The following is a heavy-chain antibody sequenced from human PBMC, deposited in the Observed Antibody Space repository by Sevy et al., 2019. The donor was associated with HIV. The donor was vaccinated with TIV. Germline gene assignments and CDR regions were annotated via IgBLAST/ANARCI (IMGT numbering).Heavy chain of an antibody. V-gene: IGHV3-23*01. CDR1: GFTFSSYA. D-gene: IGHD2-15*01. Sequence: GGSLRLSCAASGFTFSSYAMSWVRQAPGKGLEWVSAISGSGGSPYYADSVKGRFTISRDNSKNTLYLQMNSLRAEDTAVYYCAKDRRYCSGGSCYFGYWGQGTLVTVSS. J-gene: IGHJ4*02. CDR3: AKDRRYCSGGSCYFGY. CDR2: ISGSGGSP.